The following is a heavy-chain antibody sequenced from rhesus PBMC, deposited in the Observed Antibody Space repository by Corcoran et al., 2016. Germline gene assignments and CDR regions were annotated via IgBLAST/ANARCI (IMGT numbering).Heavy chain of an antibody. Sequence: QVKLQQWGEGLVNPSETLPLSCGVSGVSVSAAVDWSWVRPAPGEGLALIGCVYRTGGATHYHPSLKNRVTVSSDASTNQFSLKVYSVTAADTAVYFCAGSPVHSNFHFNAWGPGVLVIVSS. V-gene: IGHV4-76*01. CDR3: AGSPVHSNFHFNA. CDR2: VYRTGGAT. J-gene: IGHJ5-1*01. CDR1: GVSVSAAVD. D-gene: IGHD1-44*01.